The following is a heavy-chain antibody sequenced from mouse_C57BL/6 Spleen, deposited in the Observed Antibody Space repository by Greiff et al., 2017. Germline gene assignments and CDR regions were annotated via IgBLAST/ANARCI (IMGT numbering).Heavy chain of an antibody. V-gene: IGHV5-16*01. J-gene: IGHJ2*01. CDR2: INYDGSST. Sequence: EVQLVESEGGLVQPGSSMKLSCTASGFTFSDYYMAWVRQVPEKGLEWVANINYDGSSTYYLDSLKSRFIISRGNAKNILYLQMSSLKSEDTATYYCAREENRGSPYFDYWGQGTTLTVSS. CDR3: AREENRGSPYFDY. CDR1: GFTFSDYY.